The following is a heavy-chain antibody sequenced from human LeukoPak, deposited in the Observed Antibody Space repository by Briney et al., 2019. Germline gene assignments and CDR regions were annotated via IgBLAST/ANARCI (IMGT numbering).Heavy chain of an antibody. V-gene: IGHV3-23*01. D-gene: IGHD3-16*02. CDR2: ISGSGDST. Sequence: PGGSLRLSCAASGFTFNNYAMRWVRQAPGKGLEWVSAISGSGDSTYNADSVKGRFTISRDNSKNTLYLQMNSLRVEDTAVYYCAKDRYIIATSDLDSWGQGTLVTVSS. CDR1: GFTFNNYA. CDR3: AKDRYIIATSDLDS. J-gene: IGHJ4*02.